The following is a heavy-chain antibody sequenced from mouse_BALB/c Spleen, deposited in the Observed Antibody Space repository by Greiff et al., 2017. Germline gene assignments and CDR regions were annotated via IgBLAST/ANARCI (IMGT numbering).Heavy chain of an antibody. Sequence: VQLVESGAELVRPGVSVKISCKGSGYTFTDYAMHWVKQSHAKSLEWIGVISTYYGDASYNQKFKGKATMTVDKSSSTAYMELARLTSEDSAIYYCARRSGSTMITWFSYWGQGTLVTVSA. CDR2: ISTYYGDA. J-gene: IGHJ3*01. CDR3: ARRSGSTMITWFSY. V-gene: IGHV1S137*01. D-gene: IGHD2-4*01. CDR1: GYTFTDYA.